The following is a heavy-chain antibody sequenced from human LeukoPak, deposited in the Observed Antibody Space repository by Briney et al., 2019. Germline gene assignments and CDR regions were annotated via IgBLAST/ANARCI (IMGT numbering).Heavy chain of an antibody. CDR3: ARDLGDCSGGCCYSYDY. Sequence: SETLSLTCTVSGGSISSYYWSWIRQPPGKGLEWIGYIYYSGSTNYNPSLKSRVTISVDTSKNQFSLKLSSVTAADTAVYYCARDLGDCSGGCCYSYDYWGQGTLVTVSS. CDR2: IYYSGST. J-gene: IGHJ4*02. D-gene: IGHD2-15*01. CDR1: GGSISSYY. V-gene: IGHV4-59*01.